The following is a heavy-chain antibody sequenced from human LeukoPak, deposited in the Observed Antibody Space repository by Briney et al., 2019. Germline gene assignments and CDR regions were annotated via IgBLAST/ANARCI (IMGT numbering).Heavy chain of an antibody. Sequence: GGSLRLSCAASEFTFSSYSMNWVRQAPGKGLEWVSSISGSSSYIYYADSVKGRFTISRDNAKNSLYLQMNSLRAEDTALYYCAKDSGYYYGSGSFDYWGQGTLVTVSS. CDR2: ISGSSSYI. V-gene: IGHV3-21*04. J-gene: IGHJ4*02. CDR3: AKDSGYYYGSGSFDY. D-gene: IGHD3-10*01. CDR1: EFTFSSYS.